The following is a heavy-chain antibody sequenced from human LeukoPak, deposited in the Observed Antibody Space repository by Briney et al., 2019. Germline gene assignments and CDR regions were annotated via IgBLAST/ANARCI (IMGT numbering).Heavy chain of an antibody. J-gene: IGHJ1*01. CDR2: ISSSSSYI. V-gene: IGHV3-21*01. D-gene: IGHD6-13*01. CDR1: GFTFSSYS. Sequence: GGSLRLSCAASGFTFSSYSMNWVRQAPGKGLEWVSSISSSSSYIYYADSVKGRFTISRDNAKNSLYLQMNSLRAEDTAVYYCARGIIAAAGPAEYFQHWGQGTLVTVSS. CDR3: ARGIIAAAGPAEYFQH.